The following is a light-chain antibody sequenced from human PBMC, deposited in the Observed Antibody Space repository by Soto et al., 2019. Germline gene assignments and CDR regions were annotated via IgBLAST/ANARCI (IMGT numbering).Light chain of an antibody. V-gene: IGLV1-44*01. J-gene: IGLJ2*01. Sequence: QSVLTQPPSASGTPGQRVTISCSGSSSNIGSNTVNWYQQLPGTAPKLLIYSNNQRPSGVPDRFSGSKSGTSASLAISGLQSEDEADYYCAAWDDSLNGCGFGGGTKLTVL. CDR3: AAWDDSLNGCG. CDR2: SNN. CDR1: SSNIGSNT.